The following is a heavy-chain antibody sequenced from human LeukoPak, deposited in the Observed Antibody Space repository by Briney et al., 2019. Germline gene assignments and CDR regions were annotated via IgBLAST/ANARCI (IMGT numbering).Heavy chain of an antibody. CDR2: IYYSGST. Sequence: SETLSLTCTVSGGSISDYYWNWIRQPPGKGLEWIGYIYYSGSTNYNPSLKSRVTISVDTSKNQFSLKLSSVTAADTAVYYCARGPGYSYGFDYYYGMDVWGQGTTVTVSS. J-gene: IGHJ6*02. CDR3: ARGPGYSYGFDYYYGMDV. V-gene: IGHV4-59*01. CDR1: GGSISDYY. D-gene: IGHD5-18*01.